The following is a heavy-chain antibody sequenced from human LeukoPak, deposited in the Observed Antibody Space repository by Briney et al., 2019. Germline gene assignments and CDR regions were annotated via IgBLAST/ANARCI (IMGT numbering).Heavy chain of an antibody. D-gene: IGHD3-16*01. CDR2: ISGSGGST. J-gene: IGHJ5*02. Sequence: GGSLRLSCAVYGLTLRSCAMRWVRQAPGKGLEWVSAISGSGGSTYYADSVKGRFTISRDNSNTTLYLQMNSRRAEATADYYCAKGPDYDYATYWFDHWGQGTLVTVSS. V-gene: IGHV3-23*01. CDR1: GLTLRSCA. CDR3: AKGPDYDYATYWFDH.